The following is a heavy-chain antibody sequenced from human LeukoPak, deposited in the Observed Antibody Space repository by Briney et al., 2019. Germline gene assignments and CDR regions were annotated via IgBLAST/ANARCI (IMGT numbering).Heavy chain of an antibody. J-gene: IGHJ4*02. D-gene: IGHD3-22*01. CDR3: ARGQYYHDSTGYYW. Sequence: TSSETLSLTCAVYGGSFSGYYWSWIRQPPGKGLEWIGEINHSGSTNYNPSLKSRVTISVDTSKNQLSLKLSSVTAADTAVYYCARGQYYHDSTGYYWWGQGTLVTVSS. CDR1: GGSFSGYY. V-gene: IGHV4-34*01. CDR2: INHSGST.